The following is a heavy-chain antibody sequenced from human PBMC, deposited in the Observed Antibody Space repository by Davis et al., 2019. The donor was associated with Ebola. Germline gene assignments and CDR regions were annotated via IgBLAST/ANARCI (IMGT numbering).Heavy chain of an antibody. CDR2: SSYDGTNK. CDR3: AKDEGDYSSSWLVYYYYGMDV. D-gene: IGHD6-13*01. V-gene: IGHV3-30*18. J-gene: IGHJ6*02. CDR1: GFTFRSYG. Sequence: GESLKISCAASGFTFRSYGMHWVRQAPGKGLEWVAFSSYDGTNKYYADSVKGRFTISRDNSKNTLYLQMNSLRAEDTAVYYCAKDEGDYSSSWLVYYYYGMDVWGQGTTVTVSS.